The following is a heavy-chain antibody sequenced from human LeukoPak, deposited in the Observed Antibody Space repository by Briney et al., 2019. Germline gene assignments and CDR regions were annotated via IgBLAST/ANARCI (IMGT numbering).Heavy chain of an antibody. V-gene: IGHV4-59*01. J-gene: IGHJ4*02. CDR1: GGSISSYY. D-gene: IGHD3/OR15-3a*01. Sequence: SETLSLTCTVSGGSISSYYWSWIRQPPGKGLEWIGYIYYSGSTNYNPSLKSRVTISVDTSKNQFSLRLSSVTAADTAVYYCARWTASFDYWGQGTLVTVSS. CDR3: ARWTASFDY. CDR2: IYYSGST.